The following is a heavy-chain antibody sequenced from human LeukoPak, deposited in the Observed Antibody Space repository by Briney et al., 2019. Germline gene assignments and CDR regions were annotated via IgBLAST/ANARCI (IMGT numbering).Heavy chain of an antibody. CDR1: GYTLTELS. V-gene: IGHV1-24*01. CDR2: FDPEDGET. J-gene: IGHJ3*02. Sequence: GASVKVSCKVSGYTLTELSMHWVRQAPGKGLEWMGGFDPEDGETIYAQKFQGRVTMTEDTSTDTAYMELSSLRSEDTAVYYCATSMIVVDITTHGDAFDIWGQGTMVTVSS. CDR3: ATSMIVVDITTHGDAFDI. D-gene: IGHD3-22*01.